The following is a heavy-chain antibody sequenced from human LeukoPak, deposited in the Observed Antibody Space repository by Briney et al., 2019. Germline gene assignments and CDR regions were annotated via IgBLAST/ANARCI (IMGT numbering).Heavy chain of an antibody. J-gene: IGHJ4*02. D-gene: IGHD5-18*01. CDR1: GFTFSSYG. Sequence: GGTLRLSCAASGFTFSSYGMSWVRQAPGKGLEWVSAISGSGGSTSYAQKFQGRVTMTRDMSTSTVYMELSSLRSEDTAVYYCARERGYSYGFFGFDYWGQGTLVTVSS. CDR2: ISGSGGST. CDR3: ARERGYSYGFFGFDY. V-gene: IGHV3-23*01.